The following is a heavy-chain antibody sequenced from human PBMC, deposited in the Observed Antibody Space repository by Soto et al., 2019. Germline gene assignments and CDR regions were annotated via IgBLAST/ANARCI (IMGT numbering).Heavy chain of an antibody. D-gene: IGHD6-13*01. CDR2: INPNSGGT. J-gene: IGHJ4*02. Sequence: GASVKVSCKASGYTFTSYGISWVRQAPGQGLEWMGWINPNSGGTNYAQKFQGWVTMTRDTSISTAYMELSRLRSDDTAVYYCARVPFGGSSFDYWGQGTLVTVSS. CDR1: GYTFTSYG. CDR3: ARVPFGGSSFDY. V-gene: IGHV1-2*04.